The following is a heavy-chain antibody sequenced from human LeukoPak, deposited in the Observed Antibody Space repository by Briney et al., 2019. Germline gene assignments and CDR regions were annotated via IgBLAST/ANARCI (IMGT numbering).Heavy chain of an antibody. Sequence: GSLRLSCAASGFTFSSYWMSWIRQPPGKGLEWIGEINHSGSTNYNPSLKSRVTISVDTSKNQFSLKLSSVTAADTAVYYCARGGWGYSSSSGLTFKYWGQGTLVTVSS. CDR1: GFTFSSYW. J-gene: IGHJ4*02. CDR2: INHSGST. V-gene: IGHV4-34*01. D-gene: IGHD6-6*01. CDR3: ARGGWGYSSSSGLTFKY.